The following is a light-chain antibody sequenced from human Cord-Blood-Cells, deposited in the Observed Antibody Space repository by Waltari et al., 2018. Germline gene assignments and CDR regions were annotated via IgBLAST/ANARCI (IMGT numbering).Light chain of an antibody. J-gene: IGLJ1*01. CDR3: QAWDSSTGV. V-gene: IGLV3-1*01. CDR1: KLGDQY. Sequence: YELTHPPSVSVSQGQTPSLPCSGDKLGDQYDSWYQQKPGQPPVLVIFQDSKRPSGIPERFSGSNSGNTATLTISGTQAMDEADYYCQAWDSSTGVFGTGTKVTVL. CDR2: QDS.